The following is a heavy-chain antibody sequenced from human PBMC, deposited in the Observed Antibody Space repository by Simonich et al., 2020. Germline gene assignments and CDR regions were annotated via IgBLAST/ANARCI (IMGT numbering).Heavy chain of an antibody. J-gene: IGHJ4*02. CDR1: GGSISSYY. D-gene: IGHD5-12*01. CDR2: IYYSWDT. V-gene: IGHV4-59*08. Sequence: QVQLQESGPGLVKPSETLSLTCTVSGGSISSYYWSWSRQPPGKGLEWIGNIYYSWDTNYNPSLKSRVTISVDTSKTQFSLKLSSVTAADTAVYYCARHDRWLQFYFDYWGQGTLVTVSS. CDR3: ARHDRWLQFYFDY.